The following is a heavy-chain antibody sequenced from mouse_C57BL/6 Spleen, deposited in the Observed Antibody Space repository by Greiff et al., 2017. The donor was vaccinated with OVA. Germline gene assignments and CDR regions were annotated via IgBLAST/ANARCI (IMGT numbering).Heavy chain of an antibody. V-gene: IGHV1-64*01. Sequence: QVQLQQPGAELVKPGASVKLSCKASGYTFTSYWMHWVKQRPGQGLEWIGMIHPNSGSTNYNEKFKSKATLTIDKSSSTAYMQLSSLTSEDSAVYYCARSRTTVVEGFDVWGTGTTVTGSS. CDR1: GYTFTSYW. D-gene: IGHD1-1*01. J-gene: IGHJ1*03. CDR3: ARSRTTVVEGFDV. CDR2: IHPNSGST.